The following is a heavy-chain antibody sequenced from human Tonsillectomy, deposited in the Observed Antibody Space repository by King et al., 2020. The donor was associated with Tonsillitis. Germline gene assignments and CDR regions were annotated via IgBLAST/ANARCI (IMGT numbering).Heavy chain of an antibody. Sequence: QLVESGGGLVQPGGSLRLSCAASGFTFSTYSMNWVRQAPGKGLEWGSYIGRSTSTLYYADSVKGRFTISRDNAKNSLYLQMSSLRAEDTAMYYCARDDSYAFDIWGQGTMVTVSS. D-gene: IGHD3-10*01. CDR2: IGRSTSTL. V-gene: IGHV3-48*01. CDR1: GFTFSTYS. J-gene: IGHJ3*02. CDR3: ARDDSYAFDI.